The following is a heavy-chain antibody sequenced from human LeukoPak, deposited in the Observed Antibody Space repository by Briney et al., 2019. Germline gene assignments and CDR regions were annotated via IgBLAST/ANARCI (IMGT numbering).Heavy chain of an antibody. V-gene: IGHV5-51*01. Sequence: GESLKISCKGSGYSFTNYWIAWVRQMPGKGLEWMGITYPGDPDTRYSPSFQGQVTISADKSITTAYLQWSSLKASDTAMYYCARTRSGSYYFPFDYWGQGTLVTVSS. CDR2: TYPGDPDT. D-gene: IGHD3-10*01. CDR3: ARTRSGSYYFPFDY. J-gene: IGHJ4*02. CDR1: GYSFTNYW.